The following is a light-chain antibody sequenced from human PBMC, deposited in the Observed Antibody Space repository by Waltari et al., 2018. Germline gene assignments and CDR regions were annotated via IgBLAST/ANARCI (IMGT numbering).Light chain of an antibody. V-gene: IGLV3-21*04. CDR3: QVWDSNTDLVV. CDR1: NIGSKS. Sequence: SYVLTQPPSASEAPGKTARITCGGDNIGSKSVQWYQQKPGQAPVLVIYYGSDRPSGSPGRVSGANSGNTATLTISRGEVGDEAAYYCQVWDSNTDLVVFGGGTKLTVL. J-gene: IGLJ2*01. CDR2: YGS.